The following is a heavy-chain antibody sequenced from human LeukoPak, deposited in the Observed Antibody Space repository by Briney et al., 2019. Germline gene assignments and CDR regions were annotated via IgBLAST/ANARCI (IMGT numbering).Heavy chain of an antibody. V-gene: IGHV4-34*01. D-gene: IGHD3-10*01. CDR3: ARDPTMVPRGWFDP. CDR2: INHSGST. Sequence: SETLSLTCAVYGGSFSGYYRSWIRQPPGKGLEWIGEINHSGSTNYNPSLKSRVTISVDTSKNQFSLKLSSVTAADTAVYYCARDPTMVPRGWFDPWGQGTLVTVSA. J-gene: IGHJ5*02. CDR1: GGSFSGYY.